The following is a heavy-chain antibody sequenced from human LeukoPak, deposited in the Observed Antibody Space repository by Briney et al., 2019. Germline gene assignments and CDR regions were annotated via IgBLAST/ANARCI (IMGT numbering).Heavy chain of an antibody. D-gene: IGHD5-12*01. J-gene: IGHJ4*02. CDR2: IIPIFDTA. V-gene: IGHV1-69*13. CDR1: GGNFTSYS. Sequence: SVKVSCKAFGGNFTSYSVSWVRQAPGQGLEYMGRIIPIFDTANYAQEFQGRVTITADEATATAYLELSSLTSEDTAVYYCAHSGNDYFDHWGQGTLVTVSS. CDR3: AHSGNDYFDH.